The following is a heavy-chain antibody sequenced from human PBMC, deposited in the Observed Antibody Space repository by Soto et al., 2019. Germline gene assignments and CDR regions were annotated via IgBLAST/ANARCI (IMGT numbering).Heavy chain of an antibody. CDR2: ISYDGSNK. CDR1: GFTFSSYG. Sequence: SLRLSCAASGFTFSSYGMHWVRQAPGKGLEWVAVISYDGSNKYYADSVKGRFTISRDNSKNTLYLQMNSLRAEDTAVYYCAKALGDYGPLSDAFDIWGQGTMVTVSS. CDR3: AKALGDYGPLSDAFDI. V-gene: IGHV3-30*12. J-gene: IGHJ3*02. D-gene: IGHD4-17*01.